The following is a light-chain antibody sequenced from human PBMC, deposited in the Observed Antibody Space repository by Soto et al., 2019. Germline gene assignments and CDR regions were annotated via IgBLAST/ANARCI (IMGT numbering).Light chain of an antibody. CDR2: EDN. Sequence: NFMLTQPHSVSESPGKTVTISCTRSTGSIASNYVQWYQQRPGSAPTTVIYEDNQRPSGVPDRFSGSIDSSSNSASLTISGLKTEDEADYYCQSYDGAWVFGGGTKLTVL. J-gene: IGLJ3*02. V-gene: IGLV6-57*04. CDR3: QSYDGAWV. CDR1: TGSIASNY.